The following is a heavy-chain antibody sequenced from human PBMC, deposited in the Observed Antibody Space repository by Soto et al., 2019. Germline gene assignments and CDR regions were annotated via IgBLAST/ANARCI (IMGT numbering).Heavy chain of an antibody. CDR1: GFTFSSYA. V-gene: IGHV3-23*01. D-gene: IGHD4-17*01. J-gene: IGHJ6*02. Sequence: PGGSLRLSCAASGFTFSSYAMSWVRQAPGKGLEWVSAISGSGGSTYYADSVKGRFTISRDNSKNTLYLQMNSLRAEDTAVYYCAAEEDTVTTFRYYYYGMDVWGQGTTVTVSS. CDR3: AAEEDTVTTFRYYYYGMDV. CDR2: ISGSGGST.